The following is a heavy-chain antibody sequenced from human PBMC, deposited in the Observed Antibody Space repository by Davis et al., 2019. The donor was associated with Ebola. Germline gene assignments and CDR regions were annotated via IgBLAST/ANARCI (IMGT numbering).Heavy chain of an antibody. CDR2: ITGSDGST. CDR3: ARDWAAGTDRYYYYGMDV. J-gene: IGHJ6*02. D-gene: IGHD6-13*01. CDR1: GFTFSSYA. V-gene: IGHV3-23*01. Sequence: GESLKISCAASGFTFSSYAMTWVRQAPGKGLEWVSGITGSDGSTYCADSVKGRFTISRDNSKNTLYLQMNSLRAEDTAVYYCARDWAAGTDRYYYYGMDVWGQGTTVTVSS.